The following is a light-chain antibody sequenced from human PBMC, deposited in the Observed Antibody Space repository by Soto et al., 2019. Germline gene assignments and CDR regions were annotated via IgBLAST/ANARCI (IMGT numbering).Light chain of an antibody. CDR3: CAYVCARSYV. Sequence: QSALTQPASVSGSPGQSITISCTGTNNLVSWYQQHPGKAPKVVLYEGTKRPSGVSNRFSGSNSGSTASLTISGLQAEDEAHYFCCAYVCARSYVFGPGTKLTVL. CDR2: EGT. CDR1: NNL. V-gene: IGLV2-23*01. J-gene: IGLJ1*01.